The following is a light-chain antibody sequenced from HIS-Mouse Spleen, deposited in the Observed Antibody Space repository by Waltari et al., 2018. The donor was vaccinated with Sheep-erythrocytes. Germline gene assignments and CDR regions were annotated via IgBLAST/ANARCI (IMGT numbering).Light chain of an antibody. Sequence: QSALTQPPSASGSPGQSVTIPCPGTSSDVGGYTYVSWYQPHPGKAPKPMIYEVSKRPSGVPDRFSGSKSGNTASLTVSGLQAEDEADYYCSSYAGSNNWVFGGGTKLTVL. CDR3: SSYAGSNNWV. CDR2: EVS. CDR1: SSDVGGYTY. J-gene: IGLJ3*02. V-gene: IGLV2-8*01.